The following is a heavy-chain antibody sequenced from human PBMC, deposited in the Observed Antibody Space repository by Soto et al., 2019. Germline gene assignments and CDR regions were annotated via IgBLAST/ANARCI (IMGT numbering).Heavy chain of an antibody. V-gene: IGHV3-11*01. CDR1: GFTFSDFY. CDR3: ARFSRPPLGAFDF. CDR2: IGSSTNII. Sequence: GVLRLSCAASGFTFSDFYMSWIRQAPGQGLEWVSYIGSSTNIIYNADSVKGRFTISRDNVQKSLYLHMNSLRAEDTAVYYCARFSRPPLGAFDFWGHGTMVTVSS. D-gene: IGHD6-13*01. J-gene: IGHJ3*01.